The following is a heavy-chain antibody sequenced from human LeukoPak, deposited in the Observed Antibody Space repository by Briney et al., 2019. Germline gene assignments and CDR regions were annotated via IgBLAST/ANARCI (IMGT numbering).Heavy chain of an antibody. Sequence: SETLSLTCAVYGGSFSGYYWSWIRQPPGKGLEWIGEINHSGSTNYNPSLTSRVTISVDTSKNQFSLKLSSVTAADTAVYYCARGKLIRYFDWLSRQFDYWGQGTLVTVSS. J-gene: IGHJ4*02. D-gene: IGHD3-9*01. V-gene: IGHV4-34*01. CDR3: ARGKLIRYFDWLSRQFDY. CDR1: GGSFSGYY. CDR2: INHSGST.